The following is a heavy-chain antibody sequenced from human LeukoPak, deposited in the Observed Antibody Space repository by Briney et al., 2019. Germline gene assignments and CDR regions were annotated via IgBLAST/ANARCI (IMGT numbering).Heavy chain of an antibody. J-gene: IGHJ6*03. CDR3: ARAQSAAGIYYYYMDV. CDR2: ISSSGSTI. Sequence: GGSLRLSCAASGFTFCSYEMNWVRQAPGKGLEWVSYISSSGSTIYYADSVKGRFTISRDNAKNSLYLQMNSLRAEDTAVYYCARAQSAAGIYYYYMDVWGKGTTVTISS. V-gene: IGHV3-48*03. D-gene: IGHD6-13*01. CDR1: GFTFCSYE.